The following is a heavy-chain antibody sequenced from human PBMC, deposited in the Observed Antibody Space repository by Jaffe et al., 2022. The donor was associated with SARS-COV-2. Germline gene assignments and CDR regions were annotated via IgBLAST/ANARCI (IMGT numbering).Heavy chain of an antibody. Sequence: EVQLVESGGGLVQPGGSLRLSCAASGFTVSNNFMNWVRQAPGKGLEWVSVIYSGGGTYYADSVKGRFTISRDNSKNTLYLQMNSLRVEDTAVYYCASWIVVGHWGQGTLVTVSS. J-gene: IGHJ4*02. CDR2: IYSGGGT. CDR3: ASWIVVGH. D-gene: IGHD2-21*01. CDR1: GFTVSNNF. V-gene: IGHV3-66*02.